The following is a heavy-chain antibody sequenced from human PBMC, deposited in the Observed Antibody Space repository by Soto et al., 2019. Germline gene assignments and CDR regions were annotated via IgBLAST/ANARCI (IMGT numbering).Heavy chain of an antibody. J-gene: IGHJ5*02. Sequence: PPASVKVSCKASGYTFTSYGISWVRQAPGQGLEWMGWISAYNGNTNYAQKLQGRVTMTTDTSTSTAYMELRSLRSDDTAVHYCARRIAVAGTRNWFDPWGQGTLVTVSS. CDR2: ISAYNGNT. CDR3: ARRIAVAGTRNWFDP. V-gene: IGHV1-18*01. D-gene: IGHD6-19*01. CDR1: GYTFTSYG.